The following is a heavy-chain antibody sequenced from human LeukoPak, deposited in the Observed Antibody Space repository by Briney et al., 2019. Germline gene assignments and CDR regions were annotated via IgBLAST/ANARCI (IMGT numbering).Heavy chain of an antibody. CDR1: GFTFSSYA. Sequence: GGSLRLSCAASGFTFSSYAMTWVRQAPGKGLEWVSTISDSGARTNYADSAKGRFTISRDNSMNTLYLQMNCLRADDTAVYYCASDYFLDYWGQGTLVTVSS. J-gene: IGHJ4*02. CDR3: ASDYFLDY. CDR2: ISDSGART. D-gene: IGHD6-25*01. V-gene: IGHV3-23*01.